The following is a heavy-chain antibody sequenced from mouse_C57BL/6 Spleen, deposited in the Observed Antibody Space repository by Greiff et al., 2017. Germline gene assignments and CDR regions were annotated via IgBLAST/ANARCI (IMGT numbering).Heavy chain of an antibody. CDR3: ARGLTTGVADYAMDY. CDR2: ISSGSSTI. J-gene: IGHJ4*01. D-gene: IGHD1-1*01. V-gene: IGHV5-17*01. Sequence: DVMLVESGGGLVKPGGSLKLSCAASGFTFSDYGMHWVRQAPEKGLEWVAYISSGSSTIYYADPVKGRFTISRDNAKNTLFMQMTSLRSEDTAMYYCARGLTTGVADYAMDYWGQGTSGTVSS. CDR1: GFTFSDYG.